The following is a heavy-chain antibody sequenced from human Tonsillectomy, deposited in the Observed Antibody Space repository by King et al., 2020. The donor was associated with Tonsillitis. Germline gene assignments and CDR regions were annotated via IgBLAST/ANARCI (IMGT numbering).Heavy chain of an antibody. CDR1: GGSISSGGYY. CDR3: ARAYTAGVNEGGWFDP. CDR2: IYYSGST. Sequence: VQLQESGPGLVKPSQTLSLTCTVSGGSISSGGYYWRWIRQHPGKGLEWIGYIYYSGSTYYNPSLKSRVTISVDTSKNQFSLKLSSVTAADTAVYYCARAYTAGVNEGGWFDPWGQGTLVTVSS. D-gene: IGHD3-16*01. V-gene: IGHV4-31*03. J-gene: IGHJ5*02.